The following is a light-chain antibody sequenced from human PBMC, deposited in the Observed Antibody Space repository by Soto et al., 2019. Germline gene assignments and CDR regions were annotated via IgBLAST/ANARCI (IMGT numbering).Light chain of an antibody. CDR3: PQRGQSPLT. J-gene: IGKJ4*01. CDR2: DAL. Sequence: EIVLTQSPATLSLSPGERATLSCRASQSIGTSLDWYQQKPGQVPRLLIYDALDRATGMPARFSSSGSGTRFTLTVHNPDPDDLPVYYCPQRGQSPLTFGGGTKVEIQ. V-gene: IGKV3-11*01. CDR1: QSIGTS.